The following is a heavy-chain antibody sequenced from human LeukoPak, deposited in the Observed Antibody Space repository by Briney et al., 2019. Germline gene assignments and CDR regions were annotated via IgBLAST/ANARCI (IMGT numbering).Heavy chain of an antibody. CDR2: IQNSGTT. J-gene: IGHJ4*02. Sequence: SETLSLTCAVSDYSIRSGYYWGWIRQPPGKGLEWIESIQNSGTTYFNPSLKSRVTISVDMSTNQFSLKLTSVTAADTAVYYCARWAVTGITYWGQGALVTVSS. V-gene: IGHV4-38-2*01. D-gene: IGHD6-19*01. CDR3: ARWAVTGITY. CDR1: DYSIRSGYY.